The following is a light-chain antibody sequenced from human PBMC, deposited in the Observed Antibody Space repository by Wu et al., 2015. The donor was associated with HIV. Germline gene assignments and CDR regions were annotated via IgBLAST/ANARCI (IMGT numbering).Light chain of an antibody. Sequence: EIVLTQSPGTLSLSPGERATLSCRASQSVSSTYLAWYQQKPGQSPRLLIYGVSSRATGIPDRFSGSGSGTDFTLTISRLEPEDFAVYYCQQRSSWPWTFGQGTKVEIK. CDR1: QSVSSTY. CDR3: QQRSSWPWT. V-gene: IGKV3D-20*02. CDR2: GVS. J-gene: IGKJ1*01.